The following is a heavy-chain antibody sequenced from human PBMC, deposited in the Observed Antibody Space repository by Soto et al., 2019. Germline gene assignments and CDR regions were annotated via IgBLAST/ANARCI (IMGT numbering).Heavy chain of an antibody. CDR3: AREQYYYDSSGNGGTECDC. J-gene: IGHJ4*02. D-gene: IGHD3-22*01. CDR1: GYTFNMHG. CDR2: ISGYNGNT. V-gene: IGHV1-18*01. Sequence: GPEEKKPGASVKVSCKASGYTFNMHGISWVRQAPGQGLEWMGWISGYNGNTDYAQKLQGRVTLTTDTSTSTAYMELRSLRPDDTAVYYCAREQYYYDSSGNGGTECDCWGQGTLVTVSS.